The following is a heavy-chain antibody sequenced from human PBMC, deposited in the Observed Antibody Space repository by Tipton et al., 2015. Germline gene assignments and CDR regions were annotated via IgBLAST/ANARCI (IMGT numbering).Heavy chain of an antibody. CDR3: GRGRYSSSPRI. CDR1: GFTFTTYA. J-gene: IGHJ4*02. CDR2: IGGSGASI. Sequence: SLRLSCAASGFTFTTYAMTWVRQAPGKGLEWVSTIGGSGASIYYADSVKGRFTISRDNSKNTLYLQMNSLRAEDTAVYYCGRGRYSSSPRIWGQGTLVTVSS. D-gene: IGHD3-9*01. V-gene: IGHV3-23*01.